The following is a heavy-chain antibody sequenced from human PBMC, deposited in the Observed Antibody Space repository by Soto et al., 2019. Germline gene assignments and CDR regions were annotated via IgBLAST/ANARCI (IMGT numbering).Heavy chain of an antibody. CDR2: IYPGDSDT. Sequence: GESLKISCKGSGYSFTSYWIGWVRQMPGKGLEWMGIIYPGDSDTRYSPSFQGQVTISADKSISTAYLQWSSLKASDTAMYYCARGGLRYYDFWSGYDYWGQGTLVTVSS. J-gene: IGHJ4*02. CDR1: GYSFTSYW. V-gene: IGHV5-51*01. CDR3: ARGGLRYYDFWSGYDY. D-gene: IGHD3-3*01.